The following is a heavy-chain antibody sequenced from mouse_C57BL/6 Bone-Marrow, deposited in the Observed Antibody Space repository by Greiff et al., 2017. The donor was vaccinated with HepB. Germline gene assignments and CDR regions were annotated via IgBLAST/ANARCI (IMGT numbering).Heavy chain of an antibody. CDR1: GFTFSSYG. Sequence: EVKLQESGGDLVKPGGSLKLSCAASGFTFSSYGMSWVRQTPDKRLEWVATISSGGSYTYYPDSVKGRFTISRDNAKNTLYLQMSSLKSEDTAMYYCARHPRARGNYYSKNYWGQGTTLTVSS. CDR2: ISSGGSYT. CDR3: ARHPRARGNYYSKNY. D-gene: IGHD2-5*01. J-gene: IGHJ2*01. V-gene: IGHV5-6*01.